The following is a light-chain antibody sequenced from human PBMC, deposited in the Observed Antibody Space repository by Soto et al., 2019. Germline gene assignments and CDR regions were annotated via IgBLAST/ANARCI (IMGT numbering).Light chain of an antibody. CDR3: QQYGSSSTWT. Sequence: EIVLTQSPGTLSLSPGERATLSCRASQSVSSAYLAWYQHKPGQPPTLLIYAAYSRVTGIPDRFSGSGSGTEFTLTISRREPEDFAVYYCQQYGSSSTWTFGQGTKVEIK. J-gene: IGKJ1*01. CDR1: QSVSSAY. V-gene: IGKV3-20*01. CDR2: AAY.